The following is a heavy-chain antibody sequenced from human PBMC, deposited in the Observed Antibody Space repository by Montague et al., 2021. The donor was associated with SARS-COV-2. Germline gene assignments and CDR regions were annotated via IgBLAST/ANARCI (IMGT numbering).Heavy chain of an antibody. CDR3: ARRGYNGYDYYLVVDY. J-gene: IGHJ4*02. CDR2: IYYSGST. Sequence: SETLSLTCTVSGGSISSSSYYWGWIRQPPGKGLEWIGSIYYSGSTYYNPSLRSRVTISVDTSKNQFSLKLSSVTAADTAVYYCARRGYNGYDYYLVVDYWGQGTLVTVSS. V-gene: IGHV4-39*01. D-gene: IGHD5-12*01. CDR1: GGSISSSSYY.